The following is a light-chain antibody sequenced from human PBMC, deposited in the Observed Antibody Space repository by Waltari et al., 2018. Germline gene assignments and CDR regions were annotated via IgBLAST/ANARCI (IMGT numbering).Light chain of an antibody. Sequence: QSALTQPASVSGSPGQSITISCTGSNSDIGGYNFVSWYQQHPGKAPKLMIYDLNKRPSGVSNRFSASKSGKPASLTISGLQAEDEANYYCSSYTTSSTLVFGGGTKVTVL. CDR1: NSDIGGYNF. CDR2: DLN. V-gene: IGLV2-14*03. CDR3: SSYTTSSTLV. J-gene: IGLJ2*01.